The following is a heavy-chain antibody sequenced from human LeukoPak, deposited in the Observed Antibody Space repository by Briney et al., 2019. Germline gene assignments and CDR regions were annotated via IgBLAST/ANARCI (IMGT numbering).Heavy chain of an antibody. D-gene: IGHD6-13*01. J-gene: IGHJ4*02. V-gene: IGHV1-2*02. CDR3: ASSGTGYSMSYFDY. CDR2: INPNSGGT. Sequence: ASVKVSCKASGYTFTGYYMHWVRQALGQGLEWMGWINPNSGGTNYAQKFHGRVTMTRDTSISTAYMELSRLRSDDTAVYYCASSGTGYSMSYFDYWGQGTLVTVSS. CDR1: GYTFTGYY.